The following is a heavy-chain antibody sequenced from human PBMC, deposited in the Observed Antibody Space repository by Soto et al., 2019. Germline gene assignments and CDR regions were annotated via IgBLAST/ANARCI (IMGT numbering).Heavy chain of an antibody. D-gene: IGHD3-22*01. Sequence: SETLSLTCTVSGGSVSSGSYYWSWIRQPPGKGLEWIGYIYYSGSTNYNPSLKSRVTISVDTSKNQFSLKLSSVTAADTAVYYCGRGGAYSDDSVRTEYSWARGTLVPVSS. J-gene: IGHJ4*02. CDR2: IYYSGST. V-gene: IGHV4-61*01. CDR1: GGSVSSGSYY. CDR3: GRGGAYSDDSVRTEYS.